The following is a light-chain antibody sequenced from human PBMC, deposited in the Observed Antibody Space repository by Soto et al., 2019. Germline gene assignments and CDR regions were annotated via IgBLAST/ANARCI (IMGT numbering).Light chain of an antibody. CDR3: QQRSNWPPSLT. Sequence: EIVMTQSPATLSVSPGERATLSCRASQSVSSNLAWYQQKPGQTPKLLIYVASTRATGIPARFSGSGSGTDFTLTISSLEPEDFAVYYCQQRSNWPPSLTFGGGTKVEIK. CDR1: QSVSSN. J-gene: IGKJ4*01. CDR2: VAS. V-gene: IGKV3-11*01.